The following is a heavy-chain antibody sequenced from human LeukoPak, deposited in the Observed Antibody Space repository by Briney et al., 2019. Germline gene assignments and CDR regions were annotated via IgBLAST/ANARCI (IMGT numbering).Heavy chain of an antibody. CDR2: IYYSGST. J-gene: IGHJ3*02. V-gene: IGHV4-59*08. CDR3: ARARDAFDI. CDR1: GGSISSYY. Sequence: SETLSLTCTVSGGSISSYYWSWIRQTPGKGLEWIGYIYYSGSTNYNPSLKSRVTISVDTSKNQFSLKLSSVTAADTAVYYCARARDAFDIWGQGTMVTVSS.